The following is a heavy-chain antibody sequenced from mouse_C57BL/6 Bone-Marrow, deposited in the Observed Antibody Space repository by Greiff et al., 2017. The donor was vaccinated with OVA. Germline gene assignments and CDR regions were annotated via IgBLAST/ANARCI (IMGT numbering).Heavy chain of an antibody. CDR2: ISNGGGST. Sequence: EVQLVESGGGLVQPGGSLKLSCAASGFTFSDYYMYWVRQTPEKRLEWVAYISNGGGSTYYPDTVKGRFTISRDNAKNTLYLQMSRLKSEDTAMYYCARQYYSNPYYFDYWGQGTTLTVSS. V-gene: IGHV5-12*01. D-gene: IGHD2-5*01. CDR3: ARQYYSNPYYFDY. CDR1: GFTFSDYY. J-gene: IGHJ2*01.